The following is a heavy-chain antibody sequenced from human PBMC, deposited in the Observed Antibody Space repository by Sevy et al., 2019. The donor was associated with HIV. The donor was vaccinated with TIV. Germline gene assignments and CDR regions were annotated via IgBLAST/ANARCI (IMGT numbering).Heavy chain of an antibody. D-gene: IGHD3-10*01. Sequence: GGSLRLSCAASGFTFSSYGMHWVRQAPGKGLEWVAFIRYDGSNKYYADSVKGRFTISRDNSKNTLYLQMNSLRAEDTAVYYCAKDGPHRELWFRESRGFDYWGQGTLVTVSS. V-gene: IGHV3-30*02. CDR3: AKDGPHRELWFRESRGFDY. CDR2: IRYDGSNK. CDR1: GFTFSSYG. J-gene: IGHJ4*02.